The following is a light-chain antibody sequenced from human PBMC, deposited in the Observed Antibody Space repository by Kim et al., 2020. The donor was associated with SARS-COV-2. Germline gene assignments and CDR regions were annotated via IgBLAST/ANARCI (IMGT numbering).Light chain of an antibody. J-gene: IGLJ3*02. CDR1: NSNIGSNA. CDR2: NND. CDR3: APWDDSLDGPV. Sequence: GQGVTISCSGSNSNIGSNAVNWYQLLPGTAPNLLIYNNDQRPSGVPDRFSGSKSGTSASLAISGLQSEDEADYFCAPWDDSLDGPVFGGGTQLTVL. V-gene: IGLV1-44*01.